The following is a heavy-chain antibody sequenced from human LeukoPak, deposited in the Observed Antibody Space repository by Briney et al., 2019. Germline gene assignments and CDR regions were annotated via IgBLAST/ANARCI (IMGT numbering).Heavy chain of an antibody. D-gene: IGHD6-13*01. Sequence: GESLKISFKGSGYRFTSYWIGWVRPMPGKGLEWMGIIYPGDSDTRYSPSFQGQVTISADKSISTAYLQWSSLKASDTAMYYCARPQKYSSQYYFDYWGQGTLVTVSS. J-gene: IGHJ4*02. V-gene: IGHV5-51*01. CDR2: IYPGDSDT. CDR1: GYRFTSYW. CDR3: ARPQKYSSQYYFDY.